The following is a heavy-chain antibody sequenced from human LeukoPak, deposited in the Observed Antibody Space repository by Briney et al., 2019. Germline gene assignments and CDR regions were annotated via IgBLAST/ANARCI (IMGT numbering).Heavy chain of an antibody. CDR3: ARDLAARPYGVDY. CDR1: GFTFSADW. Sequence: GGSLRLPCAPSGFTFSADWMSWVRQAPGKGLEWVASINQDGSEKYYVDSLKGRFTISRDNTKKSLYLQMNSLRAEDTAVYYCARDLAARPYGVDYWGQGTLVTVSS. D-gene: IGHD6-6*01. V-gene: IGHV3-7*03. CDR2: INQDGSEK. J-gene: IGHJ4*02.